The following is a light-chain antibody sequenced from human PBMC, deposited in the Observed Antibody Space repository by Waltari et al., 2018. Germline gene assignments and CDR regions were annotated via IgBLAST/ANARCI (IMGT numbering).Light chain of an antibody. V-gene: IGKV3D-15*03. Sequence: EIVMTQSPASLSVSPGDRATLTCRASESIERRVAWDRQRPGQAPRLLIFGATIRASGVPDRISGSGSGTEFTLTISILQSDDFGLYYCQQYHIWPPYTFAQGTRLDI. J-gene: IGKJ2*01. CDR3: QQYHIWPPYT. CDR2: GAT. CDR1: ESIERR.